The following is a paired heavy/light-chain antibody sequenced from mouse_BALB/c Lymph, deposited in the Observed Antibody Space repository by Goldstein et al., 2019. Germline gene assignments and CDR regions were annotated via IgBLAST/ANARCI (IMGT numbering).Light chain of an antibody. Sequence: DVLMTQTPLSLPVSLGDQASISCRSSQSIVHSNGNTYLEWYLQKPGQSPKLLIYKVSNRFSGVPDRFSGSGSGTDFTLKISRVEAEDLGVYYCFQGSHVPWTFGGGTKLEIK. CDR3: FQGSHVPWT. J-gene: IGKJ1*01. CDR2: KVS. CDR1: QSIVHSNGNTY. V-gene: IGKV1-117*01.
Heavy chain of an antibody. V-gene: IGHV5-9-1*01. CDR3: ARRYGKEDFFDY. CDR2: ISSGGSYT. CDR1: GFTFSSYA. Sequence: EVMLVESGGGLVKPGGSLKLSCAASGFTFSSYAMSWVRQTPEKRLEWVATISSGGSYTYYPDSVKGRFTISRDNAKNTLYLQMSSLRSEDTAMYYCARRYGKEDFFDYWGQGTTLTVSS. J-gene: IGHJ2*01. D-gene: IGHD2-1*01.